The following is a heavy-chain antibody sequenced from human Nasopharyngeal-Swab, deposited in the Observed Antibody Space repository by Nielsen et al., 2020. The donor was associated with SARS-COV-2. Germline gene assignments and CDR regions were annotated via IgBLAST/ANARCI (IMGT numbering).Heavy chain of an antibody. J-gene: IGHJ4*02. D-gene: IGHD4-17*01. CDR2: TYYSGST. Sequence: SEILSLTCTVSGGSISSGDYYWSWIRQPPGKGLEWIGYTYYSGSTYYNPSLKSRVTISVDTSKNQFSLKLSSVTAADTAVYYCARHDYGDYGIDYWGQGTLVTVSS. V-gene: IGHV4-30-4*01. CDR3: ARHDYGDYGIDY. CDR1: GGSISSGDYY.